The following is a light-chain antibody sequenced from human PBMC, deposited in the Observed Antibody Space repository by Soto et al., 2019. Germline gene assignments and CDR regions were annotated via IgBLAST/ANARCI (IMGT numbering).Light chain of an antibody. CDR1: QTISSW. CDR2: KAS. V-gene: IGKV1-5*03. CDR3: QQYNSYSRT. J-gene: IGKJ1*01. Sequence: DIQMTESPSTLPASVGDRVTITCRASQTISSWLALYQQKPGKAPKLLIYKASTLKSGVPSRFSGSGSGTEFTLTISSLQPDDFATYYCQQYNSYSRTFGQGTKV.